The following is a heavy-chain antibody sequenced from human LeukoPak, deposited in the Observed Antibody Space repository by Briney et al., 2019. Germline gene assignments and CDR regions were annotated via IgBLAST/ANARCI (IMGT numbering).Heavy chain of an antibody. J-gene: IGHJ4*02. V-gene: IGHV1-69*13. D-gene: IGHD5-12*01. CDR1: GGTFSSYA. CDR3: ASFFYSGYDSLDY. Sequence: SVKVSCKASGGTFSSYAISWVRQAPGQGLEWMGGIIPIFGTANYAQKFQGRVSITADESTSTAYMELSSLRSEDTAVYYCASFFYSGYDSLDYWGQGTLVTVSS. CDR2: IIPIFGTA.